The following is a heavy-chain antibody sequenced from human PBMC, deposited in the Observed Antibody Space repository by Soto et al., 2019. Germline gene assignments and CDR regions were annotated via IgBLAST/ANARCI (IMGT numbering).Heavy chain of an antibody. J-gene: IGHJ6*02. CDR3: ARRGYSSSWYYYYYYGMDV. Sequence: QVQLVQSGAEVKKPGASVKVSCKASGYTFTSYDINWVRQATGQGLEWMAWMNPNSGNTGYAQKLQGRVTMTRNTSISTAYMELSSLRSEDTAVYYCARRGYSSSWYYYYYYGMDVWGQGTTVTVSS. CDR2: MNPNSGNT. CDR1: GYTFTSYD. V-gene: IGHV1-8*01. D-gene: IGHD6-13*01.